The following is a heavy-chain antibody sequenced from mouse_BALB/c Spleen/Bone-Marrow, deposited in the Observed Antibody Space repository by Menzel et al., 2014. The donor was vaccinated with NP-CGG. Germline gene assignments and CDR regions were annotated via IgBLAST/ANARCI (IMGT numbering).Heavy chain of an antibody. V-gene: IGHV5-17*02. D-gene: IGHD2-4*01. CDR1: GFTFSSFG. CDR2: ISNGSSTI. CDR3: ARKGAMITHYYAMDY. Sequence: DVKLVESGGGLVQPGGSRKLSCAASGFTFSSFGMHWFRQAPEKGLEWVAYISNGSSTIYYADTVKGRFTISRDNPKNTLFLQMTSLRSEDTAMYYYARKGAMITHYYAMDYWGQGTSVTVSS. J-gene: IGHJ4*01.